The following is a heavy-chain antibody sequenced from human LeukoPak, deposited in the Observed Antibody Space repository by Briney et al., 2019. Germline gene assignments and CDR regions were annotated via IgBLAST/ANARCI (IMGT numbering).Heavy chain of an antibody. Sequence: GRSLRLSCAASGFTFSSYGMHWVRQAPGKGLEWVAVISYDGSNKYYADSVKGRFTISRDNSENTLYLQMNNLRAEDTAVYYCAKGWGYFDYWGQGTLVTVSS. CDR1: GFTFSSYG. J-gene: IGHJ4*02. V-gene: IGHV3-30*18. CDR2: ISYDGSNK. D-gene: IGHD3-16*01. CDR3: AKGWGYFDY.